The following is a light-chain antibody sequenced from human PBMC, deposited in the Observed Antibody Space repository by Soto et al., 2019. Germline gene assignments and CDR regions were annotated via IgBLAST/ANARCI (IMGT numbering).Light chain of an antibody. CDR1: QDVGTY. Sequence: VLTQSPVTLSLSPGERATPSCRASQDVGTYVAWYQVRGGQAPRLLISGASKRATGIPDRINGSGSGADFILTINSLESGDSAVYFCQQGGNWPVTFGQGTRVEIK. J-gene: IGKJ5*01. CDR2: GAS. V-gene: IGKV3D-11*01. CDR3: QQGGNWPVT.